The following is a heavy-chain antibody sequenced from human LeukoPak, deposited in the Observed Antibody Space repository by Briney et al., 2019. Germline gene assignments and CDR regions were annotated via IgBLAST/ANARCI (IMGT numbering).Heavy chain of an antibody. V-gene: IGHV1-2*02. CDR1: GYTFTGHY. CDR3: ARWRGYSSGWSGPFDD. CDR2: IDAKSGGT. Sequence: GASVKVSCKASGYTFTGHYLHWVRQAPGQGLEWMGWIDAKSGGTKYAQRFQGRVAMTRDTSINTGYMELRSLTSDDTAVYYCARWRGYSSGWSGPFDDWGQGTLVTVPS. D-gene: IGHD6-13*01. J-gene: IGHJ4*02.